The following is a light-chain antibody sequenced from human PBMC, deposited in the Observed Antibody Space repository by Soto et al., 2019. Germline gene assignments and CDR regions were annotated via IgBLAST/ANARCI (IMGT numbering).Light chain of an antibody. J-gene: IGKJ1*01. V-gene: IGKV1-39*01. CDR2: AAI. Sequence: IQMTQSASSLSASVGDRITVTCRSSQSIRTFLNWYQQRPGKAPNLLIYAAINMQSGVPSRFSGNGSGTDFALTISSLQPEDFATYYCQQSYNTPQTFGQGTKVDI. CDR3: QQSYNTPQT. CDR1: QSIRTF.